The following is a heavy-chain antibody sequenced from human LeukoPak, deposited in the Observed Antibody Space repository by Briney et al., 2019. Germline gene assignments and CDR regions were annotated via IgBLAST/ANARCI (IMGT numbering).Heavy chain of an antibody. V-gene: IGHV1-69*01. CDR2: IIPIFGTA. J-gene: IGHJ4*02. CDR3: ARDRVGSGSYFDY. D-gene: IGHD1-26*01. CDR1: GGTFSSYA. Sequence: VASVKVSCKASGGTFSSYAISWVRQAPGQGLEWMGGIIPIFGTANYAQKFQGRVTITADESTSTAYMELSSLRSEDAAVYYCARDRVGSGSYFDYWGQGTLVTVSS.